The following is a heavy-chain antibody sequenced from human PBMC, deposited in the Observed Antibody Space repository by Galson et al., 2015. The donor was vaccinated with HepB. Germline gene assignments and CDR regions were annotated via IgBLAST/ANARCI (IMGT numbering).Heavy chain of an antibody. V-gene: IGHV1-69*04. CDR1: GGNFSTYT. J-gene: IGHJ6*02. D-gene: IGHD2-21*01. Sequence: SVKVSCKASGGNFSTYTITWVRQAPGQGLEWMGRIIPLIDVPVYAQKFQGSVTITADTSTTTVYMELSSLTSDDTAVYYCARDSRIDTELIPHYYGLDVWGQGTTVTVSS. CDR3: ARDSRIDTELIPHYYGLDV. CDR2: IIPLIDVP.